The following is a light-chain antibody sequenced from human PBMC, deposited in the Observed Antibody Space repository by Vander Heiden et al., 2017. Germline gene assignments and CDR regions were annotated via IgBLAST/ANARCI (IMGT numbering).Light chain of an antibody. Sequence: SYELTQPPPVSVSPGQTARITCSGDALPKQYAYWYQQKPDQAPVLVRYKDSERPSGIPERVSGSSSGTTVTLTISGVQAEDETDYDCQSADSSGTVVFGGGTKLTVL. CDR2: KDS. J-gene: IGLJ2*01. V-gene: IGLV3-25*03. CDR1: ALPKQY. CDR3: QSADSSGTVV.